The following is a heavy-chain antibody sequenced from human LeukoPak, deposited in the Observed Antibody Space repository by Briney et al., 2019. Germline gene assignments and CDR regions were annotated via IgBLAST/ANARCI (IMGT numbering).Heavy chain of an antibody. CDR3: AKDILRFDL. CDR1: GYSFNRQG. CDR2: INTQSGNP. Sequence: GSVTVSCKGSGYSFNRQGMKWVRQAPGEGVEGRGWINTQSGNPTYAQGFTGRFVFSLDESVSTAYLQISSLKAEDTAIYYCAKDILRFDLWGQGTMVTVSS. J-gene: IGHJ3*01. V-gene: IGHV7-4-1*02.